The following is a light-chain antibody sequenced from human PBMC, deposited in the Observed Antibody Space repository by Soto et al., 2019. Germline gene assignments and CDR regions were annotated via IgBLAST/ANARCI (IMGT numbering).Light chain of an antibody. J-gene: IGKJ2*01. CDR2: GAS. V-gene: IGKV3-15*01. CDR3: QQYNNWYT. Sequence: EIVMTQSPATLSVSPGERATLSCRASQSVSSNLAWYQQKPGQAPRLLIYGASTRPTDITARFSGSGSGTEFTLTISSLQSEDFAVYYCQQYNNWYTFGQGTKLEIK. CDR1: QSVSSN.